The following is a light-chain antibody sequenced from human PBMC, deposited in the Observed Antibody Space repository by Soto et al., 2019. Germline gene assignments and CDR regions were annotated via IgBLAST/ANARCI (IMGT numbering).Light chain of an antibody. CDR3: QQYGSSPPYT. V-gene: IGKV3-20*01. Sequence: EIVLTHSPGTLSLSPGERATLCCRASQSVSSSYLAWYQQKPGQAPRLLIYGASSRATGIPDRFSGSGSGTDFTLTISRLEPEDFAVYYCQQYGSSPPYTFGQGTKLELK. J-gene: IGKJ2*01. CDR1: QSVSSSY. CDR2: GAS.